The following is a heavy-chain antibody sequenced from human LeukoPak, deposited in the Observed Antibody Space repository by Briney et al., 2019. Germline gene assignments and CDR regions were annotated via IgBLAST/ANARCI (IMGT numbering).Heavy chain of an antibody. CDR1: GYTFTGYY. CDR3: ARAPNPRPIAAAGRFDY. J-gene: IGHJ4*02. Sequence: ASVKVSCKASGYTFTGYYMHWVRHAPGQGLEWMGWINPNSGGTNYAQKFQGRVTMTRDTSISTAYMELSRLRSDDTAVYYCARAPNPRPIAAAGRFDYWGQGTLVTVSS. CDR2: INPNSGGT. D-gene: IGHD6-13*01. V-gene: IGHV1-2*02.